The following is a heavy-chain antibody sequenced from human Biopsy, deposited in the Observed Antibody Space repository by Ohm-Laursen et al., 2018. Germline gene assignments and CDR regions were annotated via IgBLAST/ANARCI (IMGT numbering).Heavy chain of an antibody. Sequence: SVKVSCKASAYTLTDHYLHWVRQAPGQGLEWMGWINPDSGGTNYAQKFQGRVTMTRDTSISTVQMELSSLRSDDTAVYYCARVGFSSTWPPDRHDAFDIWGQGTMVTVSS. J-gene: IGHJ3*02. V-gene: IGHV1-2*02. CDR1: AYTLTDHY. CDR2: INPDSGGT. CDR3: ARVGFSSTWPPDRHDAFDI. D-gene: IGHD6-13*01.